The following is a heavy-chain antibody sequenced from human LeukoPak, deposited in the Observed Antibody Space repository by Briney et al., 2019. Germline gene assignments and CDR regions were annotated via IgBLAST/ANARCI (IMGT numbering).Heavy chain of an antibody. J-gene: IGHJ4*02. V-gene: IGHV4-4*09. CDR3: ARHYLYGDSSWDS. Sequence: SETLSLTCTVSGGTINSHYWSWIRQPPGEGLEWIAYTHTSGRTKYNPSLKSRVTISLDTSKNQFSLNMYSVTAADTDVYFCARHYLYGDSSWDSWGPGNLVTVSS. D-gene: IGHD4-17*01. CDR2: THTSGRT. CDR1: GGTINSHY.